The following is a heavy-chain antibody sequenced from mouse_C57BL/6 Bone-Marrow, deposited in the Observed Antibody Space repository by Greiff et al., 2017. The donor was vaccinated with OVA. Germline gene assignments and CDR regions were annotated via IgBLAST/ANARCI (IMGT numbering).Heavy chain of an antibody. CDR3: AREGLDGNYPYWYFDV. V-gene: IGHV1-55*01. D-gene: IGHD2-1*01. CDR2: IYPGSGST. J-gene: IGHJ1*03. CDR1: GYTFTSYW. Sequence: QVQLQQPGAELVKPGASVKMSCKASGYTFTSYWITWVKQRPGQGLEWIGDIYPGSGSTNYNEKFKSKATLTVDTSSSTAYMQLSSLTSEDSAVYYGAREGLDGNYPYWYFDVWGTGTTVTVSS.